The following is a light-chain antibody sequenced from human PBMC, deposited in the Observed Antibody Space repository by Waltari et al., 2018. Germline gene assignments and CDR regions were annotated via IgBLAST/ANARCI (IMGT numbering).Light chain of an antibody. CDR3: QKYGSLPAT. CDR2: DAS. Sequence: EIMLTQSPGTLSLSPGERATLSCRASQSISRFLAWYQQKPGQAPRLLIYDASSRATGIPDRFSGSGSGTDFSLTIRLEPEDIAVYYCQKYGSLPATFDQGTKVEIK. V-gene: IGKV3-20*01. CDR1: QSISRF. J-gene: IGKJ1*01.